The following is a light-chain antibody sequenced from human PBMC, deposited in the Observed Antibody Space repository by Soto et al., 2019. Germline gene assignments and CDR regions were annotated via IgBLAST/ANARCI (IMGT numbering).Light chain of an antibody. CDR3: QQYSDSPPGYT. J-gene: IGKJ2*01. V-gene: IGKV3-20*01. CDR2: HAS. Sequence: DIVLTQSPGTLSLSPGERATLSCRARQSVTTNFLAWYQQKPGQAPRLLIYHASSRATGIPDRFSGSGSGTDFTLTISRLEPEDFAVYYCQQYSDSPPGYTFGQGTNLEIK. CDR1: QSVTTNF.